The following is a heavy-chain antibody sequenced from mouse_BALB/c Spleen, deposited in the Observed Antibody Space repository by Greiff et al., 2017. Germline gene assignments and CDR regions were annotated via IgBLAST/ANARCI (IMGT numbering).Heavy chain of an antibody. CDR3: AIMITTTGDYAMDY. V-gene: IGHV5-12-1*01. J-gene: IGHJ4*01. CDR2: ISSGGGST. D-gene: IGHD2-4*01. CDR1: GFAFSSYD. Sequence: EVKLVESGGGLVKPGGSLKLSCAASGFAFSSYDMSWVRQTPEKRLEWVAYISSGGGSTYYPDTVKGRFTISRDNAKNTLYLQMSSLKSEDTAMYYCAIMITTTGDYAMDYWGQGTSVTVSS.